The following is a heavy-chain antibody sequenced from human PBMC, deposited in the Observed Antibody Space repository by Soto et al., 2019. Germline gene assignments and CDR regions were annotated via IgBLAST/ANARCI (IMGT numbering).Heavy chain of an antibody. CDR2: ISGSGGST. Sequence: GGSLRLSCAASGFTFSSYAMSWVRQAPGKGLEWVSAISGSGGSTYYADSVKGRFTISRDNSKNTLYLQMNSLRAEDTAVYYCAKDLGGYDWETEFDYWGQGTLVTVSS. CDR1: GFTFSSYA. CDR3: AKDLGGYDWETEFDY. J-gene: IGHJ4*02. D-gene: IGHD5-12*01. V-gene: IGHV3-23*01.